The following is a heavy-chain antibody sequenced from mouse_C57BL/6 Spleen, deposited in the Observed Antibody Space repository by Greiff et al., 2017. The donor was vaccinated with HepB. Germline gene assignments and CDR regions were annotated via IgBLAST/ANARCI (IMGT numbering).Heavy chain of an antibody. CDR1: GFTFSSYA. CDR3: TRDWPSFDY. CDR2: ISSGGDYI. J-gene: IGHJ2*01. Sequence: EVKLQESGEGLVKPGGSLKLSCAASGFTFSSYAMSWVRQTPEKRLEWVAYISSGGDYIYYADTVKGRFTISRDNARNTLYLQMSSLKSEDTAMYYCTRDWPSFDYWGQGTTLTVSS. D-gene: IGHD4-1*01. V-gene: IGHV5-9-1*02.